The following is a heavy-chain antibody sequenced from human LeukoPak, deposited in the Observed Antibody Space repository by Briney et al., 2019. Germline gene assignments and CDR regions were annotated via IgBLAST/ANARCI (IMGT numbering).Heavy chain of an antibody. Sequence: PSQTLSLTCAVSGGSISSGGYSWSWIRQPPGKGLEWIGYIYHSGSTYYNPSLKSRATISLDTSKNQFSLHLTSVTAADTAVYYCARQLAGLAPPGFIDSWGQGTLVTVSS. D-gene: IGHD3-3*02. CDR1: GGSISSGGYS. V-gene: IGHV4-30-2*01. J-gene: IGHJ4*02. CDR3: ARQLAGLAPPGFIDS. CDR2: IYHSGST.